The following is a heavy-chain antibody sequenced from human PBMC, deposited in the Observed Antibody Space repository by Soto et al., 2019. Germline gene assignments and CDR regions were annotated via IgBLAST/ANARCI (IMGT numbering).Heavy chain of an antibody. CDR2: INAGNGNT. J-gene: IGHJ6*02. CDR1: GYTFTSYA. D-gene: IGHD4-17*01. Sequence: GASVKVSCKASGYTFTSYAMHWVRQAPGQRLEWMGWINAGNGNTKYSQKFQGRVTITRDTSASTAYMELSSLRSEDTAVYYCATPVTINRYYYYGMDVWGQGPTVTVSS. CDR3: ATPVTINRYYYYGMDV. V-gene: IGHV1-3*01.